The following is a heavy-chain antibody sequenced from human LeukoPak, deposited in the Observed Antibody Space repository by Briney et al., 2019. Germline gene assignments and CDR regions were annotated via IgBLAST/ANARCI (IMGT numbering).Heavy chain of an antibody. D-gene: IGHD6-6*01. V-gene: IGHV4-38-2*02. CDR3: ARLTSTSPEDL. CDR1: GYSISSGYF. J-gene: IGHJ5*02. Sequence: TSETLSLTCTASGYSISSGYFWGWIRQPPGKGLQWIGSIFHSGSTYYNPSLKSRVTISVDTSKNQFSLKLSSVTAADTAMYYCARLTSTSPEDLWGQGTLVTVSS. CDR2: IFHSGST.